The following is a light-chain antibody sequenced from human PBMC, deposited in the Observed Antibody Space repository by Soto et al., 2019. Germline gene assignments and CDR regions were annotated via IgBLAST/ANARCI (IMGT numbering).Light chain of an antibody. CDR3: GAWDSGLSGYV. CDR2: ENN. V-gene: IGLV1-51*02. J-gene: IGLJ1*01. Sequence: QSALTQPPSVSAAPGQKVTISCSGSNSNIGNTYVSWYQQLPGTAPKLLIYENNKQPSGIPDRFSGSKSGTSATLGFTGLQTGDEADYYCGAWDSGLSGYVFGTGTKVTVL. CDR1: NSNIGNTY.